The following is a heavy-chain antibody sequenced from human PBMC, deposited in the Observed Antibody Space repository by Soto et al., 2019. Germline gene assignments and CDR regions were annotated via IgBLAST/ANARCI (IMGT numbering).Heavy chain of an antibody. CDR1: GYTFTGYY. CDR2: INPNSGGT. CDR3: ARGSCALVAGNDAFDI. V-gene: IGHV1-2*04. Sequence: ASVKVSCKASGYTFTGYYMHWVRQAPGQGLEWMGWINPNSGGTNYAQKFQGWVTMTRDTSISTAYMELSRLRSDDTAVYYCARGSCALVAGNDAFDIWGQGTMVTVS. J-gene: IGHJ3*02. D-gene: IGHD6-19*01.